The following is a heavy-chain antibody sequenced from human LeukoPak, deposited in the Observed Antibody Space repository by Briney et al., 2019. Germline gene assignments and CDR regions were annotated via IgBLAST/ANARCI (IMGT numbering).Heavy chain of an antibody. CDR2: ISYDGSNK. V-gene: IGHV3-30-3*01. J-gene: IGHJ4*02. CDR1: GFTFSSYA. D-gene: IGHD2-2*01. CDR3: ARFCSSTSCLVDY. Sequence: PGGSLRLSCAASGFTFSSYAMHWVRQAPGKGLEWVAVISYDGSNKYYADSVKGRFTISRDNSKNTLYLQMNSLRAEDTAVYYCARFCSSTSCLVDYWGQGTLVTVSS.